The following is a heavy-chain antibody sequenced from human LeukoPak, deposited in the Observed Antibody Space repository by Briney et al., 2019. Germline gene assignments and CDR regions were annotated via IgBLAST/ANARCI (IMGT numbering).Heavy chain of an antibody. V-gene: IGHV1-2*02. CDR3: ARAALGYCSSTSCYPYYYYMDV. D-gene: IGHD2-2*01. CDR2: INPNSGGT. J-gene: IGHJ6*03. CDR1: GYTFTGYY. Sequence: ASVKVSCKASGYTFTGYYMHWVRQAPGQGLEWMGWINPNSGGTNYAQKFQGRVTMTRDTSISTAYMELSRLRSDDTAVYYCARAALGYCSSTSCYPYYYYMDVWGKGTTVTVSS.